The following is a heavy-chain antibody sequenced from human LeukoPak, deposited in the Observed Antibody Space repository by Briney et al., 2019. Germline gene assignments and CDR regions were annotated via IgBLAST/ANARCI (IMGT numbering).Heavy chain of an antibody. CDR2: IIPIFGTA. CDR1: GYTFTSYG. V-gene: IGHV1-69*05. D-gene: IGHD3-3*01. CDR3: ARWYDFWSGYSLRAFDI. Sequence: SVKVSCKASGYTFTSYGISWVRQAPGQGLEWMGGIIPIFGTANYAQKFQGRVTITTDESTSTAYMELSSLRSEDTAVYYCARWYDFWSGYSLRAFDIWGQGTMVTVSS. J-gene: IGHJ3*02.